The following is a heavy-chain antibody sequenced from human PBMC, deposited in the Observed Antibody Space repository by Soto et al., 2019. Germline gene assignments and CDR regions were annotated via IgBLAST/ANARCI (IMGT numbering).Heavy chain of an antibody. Sequence: QVQLVQSGAEVKNPGASVKVSCKTSGYTFTKYGVGWVRQAPGQGLEWMGWISGSSGNANYAEKVQGRITLTTDTATSTAYIELRSLRSDATAVYYCAREMAVLGGEYDYWGQGTLVTVSS. V-gene: IGHV1-18*01. CDR1: GYTFTKYG. CDR3: AREMAVLGGEYDY. D-gene: IGHD3-16*01. J-gene: IGHJ4*02. CDR2: ISGSSGNA.